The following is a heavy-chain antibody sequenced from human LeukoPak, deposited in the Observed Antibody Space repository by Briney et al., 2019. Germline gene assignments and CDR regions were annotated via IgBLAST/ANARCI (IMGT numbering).Heavy chain of an antibody. Sequence: PGGSLRLSCAVSGFTVSSNYMSWVRQAPGKGLEWLSVIYSNNITYYADSVKGRFTISRDNSKNTLYLRMNSLRAEDTAVYYCARGITVMIVAPGYWGQGTLVTVSS. V-gene: IGHV3-53*01. CDR2: IYSNNIT. J-gene: IGHJ4*02. CDR1: GFTVSSNY. D-gene: IGHD3-22*01. CDR3: ARGITVMIVAPGY.